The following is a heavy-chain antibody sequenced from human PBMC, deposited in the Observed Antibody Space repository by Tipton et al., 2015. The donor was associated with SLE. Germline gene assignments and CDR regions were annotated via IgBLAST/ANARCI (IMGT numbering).Heavy chain of an antibody. CDR3: ARATPGGIAAAGYYYYMDV. CDR1: GGSISSGDYY. CDR2: IYYSGST. V-gene: IGHV4-30-4*01. Sequence: TLSLTCTVSGGSISSGDYYWSWIRQPPGKGLEWIGYIYYSGSTYYNPSLKSRVTISVDTSKNQFSLKLNSVTAADTAVYYCARATPGGIAAAGYYYYMDVWGKGTTVTVSS. D-gene: IGHD6-13*01. J-gene: IGHJ6*03.